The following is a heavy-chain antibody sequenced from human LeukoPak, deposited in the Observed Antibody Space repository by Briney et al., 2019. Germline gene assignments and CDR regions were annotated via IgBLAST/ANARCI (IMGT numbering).Heavy chain of an antibody. CDR2: ISSSSSTI. CDR3: ASLLRSYFDY. CDR1: GFTFSNYS. V-gene: IGHV3-48*02. J-gene: IGHJ4*02. Sequence: GGSLRLSCAASGFTFSNYSMNGVRQAPGKGLEWVSYISSSSSTIYYADSVKGRFTISRDNAKNSLYLQMNSLRDEDTAVYYCASLLRSYFDYWGQGTLVTVSS.